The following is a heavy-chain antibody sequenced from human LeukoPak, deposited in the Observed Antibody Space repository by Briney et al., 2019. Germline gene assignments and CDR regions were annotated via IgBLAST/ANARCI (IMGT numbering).Heavy chain of an antibody. CDR1: GGSISSYY. CDR2: IYYSGST. V-gene: IGHV4-59*01. CDR3: ARDTSSGWLGP. Sequence: PSETLSLTCTVSGGSISSYYWSWIRQPPGKGLEWIGYIYYSGSTNYNPSLKSRVTISVDTSKNQFSLKLSSVTAADTAVYYCARDTSSGWLGPWGQRTLVTVSS. D-gene: IGHD6-19*01. J-gene: IGHJ5*02.